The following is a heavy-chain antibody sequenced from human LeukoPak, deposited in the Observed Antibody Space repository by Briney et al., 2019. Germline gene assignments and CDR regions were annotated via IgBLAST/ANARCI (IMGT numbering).Heavy chain of an antibody. CDR1: GFTFSSYA. CDR2: IIGSGSST. J-gene: IGHJ4*02. Sequence: GGSLRLSCAASGFTFSSYAMSWVRQAPGKGLEWVSAIIGSGSSTYYADSVKGRFTISRDNSKNTLFLQMNSLRAEDTAVYYCAKDRAQKLVLDFWGQGTLVTVSS. CDR3: AKDRAQKLVLDF. D-gene: IGHD3-10*01. V-gene: IGHV3-23*01.